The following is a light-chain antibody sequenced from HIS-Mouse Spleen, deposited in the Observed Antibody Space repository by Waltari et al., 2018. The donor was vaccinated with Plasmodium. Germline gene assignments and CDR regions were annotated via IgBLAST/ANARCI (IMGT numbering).Light chain of an antibody. CDR1: QNISSY. CDR2: AAS. Sequence: DIKMTKTTTYLSEYVGDRITITCRANQNISSYLNLYQQKPGKAPKLLIYAASSLQSGVPSRFSGSGSGTDFTLTISSLQPEDFATYYCQQSHTFGQGTKLEIK. CDR3: QQSHT. J-gene: IGKJ2*01. V-gene: IGKV1-39*01.